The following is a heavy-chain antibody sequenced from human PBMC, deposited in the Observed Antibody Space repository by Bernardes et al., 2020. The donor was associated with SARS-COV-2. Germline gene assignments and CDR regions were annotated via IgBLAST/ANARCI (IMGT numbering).Heavy chain of an antibody. CDR1: GGSFSGYY. V-gene: IGHV4-34*01. CDR2: INHSGST. D-gene: IGHD4-17*01. CDR3: ARGRPVTTFFYYYGMDV. Sequence: SETLSLTCAVYGGSFSGYYWSWIRQPPGKGLEWIGEINHSGSTNYNPSLKSRVTISVDTSKNQFSLKLSSVTAADTAVYYCARGRPVTTFFYYYGMDVWGQGTTVTVSS. J-gene: IGHJ6*02.